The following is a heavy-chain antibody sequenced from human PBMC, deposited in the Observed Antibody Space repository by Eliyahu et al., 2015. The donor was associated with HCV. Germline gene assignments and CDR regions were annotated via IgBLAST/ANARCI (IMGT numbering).Heavy chain of an antibody. CDR1: GFPFXNYA. V-gene: IGHV3-30-3*01. CDR2: ISYDGTNK. Sequence: QVQLVESGGGVVQPGRSLRLSCAASGFPFXNYAMHWVRLAPGKGLEWVAVISYDGTNKYYADSVKGRFTISRDNSKNTLYLQMNSLRAEDTAVYYCARGGGFCGGDCYGIDYWGQGTLVTVSS. CDR3: ARGGGFCGGDCYGIDY. D-gene: IGHD2-21*02. J-gene: IGHJ4*02.